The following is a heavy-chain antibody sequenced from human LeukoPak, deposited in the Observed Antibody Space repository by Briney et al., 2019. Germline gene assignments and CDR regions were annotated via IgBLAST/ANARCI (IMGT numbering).Heavy chain of an antibody. CDR3: ARYLLYGFDY. V-gene: IGHV4-4*07. CDR2: IYTSGGT. Sequence: SETLSLTCTVSGGSISSYYWSWIRQPARKGPGWIGRIYTSGGTHYTHSLKSRVSMSVGTSQNQFSLKLRSVTAADTAVYYCARYLLYGFDYWGQGTLVTVSS. D-gene: IGHD3-10*01. J-gene: IGHJ4*02. CDR1: GGSISSYY.